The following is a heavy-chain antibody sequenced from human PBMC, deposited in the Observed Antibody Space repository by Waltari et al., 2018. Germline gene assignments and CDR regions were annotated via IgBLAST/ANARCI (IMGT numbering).Heavy chain of an antibody. Sequence: QVQLVQSGAEVKKPGASVKVSCKASGYTFTGYYMHWVRQAPGQGLEWMGRIKRNRGGTNYAQKFQGRVTMTRETSISTAYMELSRLRSDDTAVYYCARDLEISSSAGMDVWGQGTTVTVSS. CDR3: ARDLEISSSAGMDV. CDR1: GYTFTGYY. CDR2: IKRNRGGT. J-gene: IGHJ6*02. D-gene: IGHD6-6*01. V-gene: IGHV1-2*06.